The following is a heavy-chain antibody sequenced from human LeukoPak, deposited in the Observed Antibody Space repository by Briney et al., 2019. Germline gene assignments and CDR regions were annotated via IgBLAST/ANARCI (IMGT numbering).Heavy chain of an antibody. V-gene: IGHV4-59*08. Sequence: ASETLSLTCTVAGGSISHYYWGWLRQPPGKGLEWSGYINYGGSTDYNPSLRSRVTISVDTSKNQFSLKPSSVTAADTAFYYCARQEGGTTYDYWGQGTLVTVSS. CDR1: GGSISHYY. J-gene: IGHJ4*02. CDR2: INYGGST. D-gene: IGHD1-7*01. CDR3: ARQEGGTTYDY.